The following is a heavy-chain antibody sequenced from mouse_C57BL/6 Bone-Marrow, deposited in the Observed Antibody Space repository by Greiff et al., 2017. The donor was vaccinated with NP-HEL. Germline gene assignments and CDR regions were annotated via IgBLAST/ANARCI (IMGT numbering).Heavy chain of an antibody. V-gene: IGHV5-4*01. Sequence: EVKLMESGGGLVKPGGSLKLSCAASGFTFSSYAMSWVRQTPEKRLEWVANISDGGSYTYYPDNVKGRFTISRDNAKNNLYLQMSHLKSEDTAMYYCARDRDYDYDGFAYWGQGTLVTVSA. J-gene: IGHJ3*01. CDR3: ARDRDYDYDGFAY. D-gene: IGHD2-4*01. CDR1: GFTFSSYA. CDR2: ISDGGSYT.